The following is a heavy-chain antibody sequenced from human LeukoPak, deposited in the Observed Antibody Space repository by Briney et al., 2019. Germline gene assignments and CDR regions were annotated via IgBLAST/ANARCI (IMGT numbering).Heavy chain of an antibody. V-gene: IGHV3-53*01. J-gene: IGHJ6*02. Sequence: GGSLRLSCSASGFTVSNNYMIWVRQTPGKGLEWVSIIYTGGATYYADSVKGRFTISRDNSKNTLYLQMNSLSAEDTAAYYCAKVQYVYYGSGSYDMDVWGQGTPVTVSS. CDR1: GFTVSNNY. CDR3: AKVQYVYYGSGSYDMDV. CDR2: IYTGGAT. D-gene: IGHD3-10*01.